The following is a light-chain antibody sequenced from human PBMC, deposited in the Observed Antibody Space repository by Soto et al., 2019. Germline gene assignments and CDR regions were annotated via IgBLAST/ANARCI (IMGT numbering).Light chain of an antibody. J-gene: IGLJ1*01. CDR3: ATYTTSSTYV. CDR1: SSDVGNYIY. Sequence: QSVLTQPASVSGSPGQSITISCTGTSSDVGNYIYVFWFQQHPGKAPKLIISEVSNRPSGVSSRFSGSKSGNTASLTISGLQAEDEAHYYCATYTTSSTYVFATETKVTVL. CDR2: EVS. V-gene: IGLV2-14*01.